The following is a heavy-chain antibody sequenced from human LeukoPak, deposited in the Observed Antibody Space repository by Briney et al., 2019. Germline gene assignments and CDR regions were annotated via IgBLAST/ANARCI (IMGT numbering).Heavy chain of an antibody. V-gene: IGHV3-23*01. CDR1: GFTFSSYS. J-gene: IGHJ4*02. Sequence: PGGSLRLSCAASGFTFSSYSMNWVRQAPGKGLEWVSAISGSGGSTYYADSVKGRFTISRDNSKNTLYLQMNSLRAEDTAVYYCAKDGVDITMIVVVPPFDYWGQGTLVTVSS. CDR2: ISGSGGST. D-gene: IGHD3-22*01. CDR3: AKDGVDITMIVVVPPFDY.